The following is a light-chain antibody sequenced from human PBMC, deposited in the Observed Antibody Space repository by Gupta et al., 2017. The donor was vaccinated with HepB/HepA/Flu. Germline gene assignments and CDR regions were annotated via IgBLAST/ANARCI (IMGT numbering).Light chain of an antibody. CDR3: QQYNNYSSRCS. Sequence: IQLTQSPSTLSASVVDRVPITCRASQSISTWMAWYQQEPGKAPNLLIYRASTLESGVPARFSGSRSGTEFTLTIGSLQPDDFATYDSQQYNNYSSRCSFGQGTKLEMK. CDR2: RAS. J-gene: IGKJ2*04. CDR1: QSISTW. V-gene: IGKV1-5*03.